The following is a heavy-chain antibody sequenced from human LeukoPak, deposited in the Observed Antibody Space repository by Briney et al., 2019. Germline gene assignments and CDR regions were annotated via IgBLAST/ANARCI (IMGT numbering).Heavy chain of an antibody. CDR2: ISSSSSTI. J-gene: IGHJ4*02. CDR1: GFTSSDYY. CDR3: AREHGEMATIWRFYFDY. D-gene: IGHD5-24*01. V-gene: IGHV3-11*01. Sequence: GGSLALSCAPAGFTSSDYYMSWIRQVPGGGLEWVSYISSSSSTIYYADSVKGRFTISRDNAKSSLYLQMNSLRAEDTAVYYCAREHGEMATIWRFYFDYWGQGNLVTVTS.